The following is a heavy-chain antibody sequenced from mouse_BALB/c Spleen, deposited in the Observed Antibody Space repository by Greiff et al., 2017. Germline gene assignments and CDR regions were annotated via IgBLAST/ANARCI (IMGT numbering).Heavy chain of an antibody. J-gene: IGHJ4*01. D-gene: IGHD2-1*01. Sequence: EVQVVESGGGLVQPGGSRKLSCAASGFTFSSFGMHWVRQAPEKGLEWVAYISSGSSTIYYADTVKGRFTISRDNPKNTLFLQMTSLRSEDTAMYYCARKGDGKSAMDYWGQGTSVTVSS. CDR3: ARKGDGKSAMDY. CDR1: GFTFSSFG. V-gene: IGHV5-17*02. CDR2: ISSGSSTI.